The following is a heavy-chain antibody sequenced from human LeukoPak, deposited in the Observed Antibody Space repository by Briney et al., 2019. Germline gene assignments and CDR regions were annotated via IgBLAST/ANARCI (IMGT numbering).Heavy chain of an antibody. CDR2: FDPEDGET. CDR3: ATVDKLFSPVVRCSGSCSDDAFDI. J-gene: IGHJ3*02. V-gene: IGHV1-24*01. CDR1: GYTLTELS. D-gene: IGHD2-15*01. Sequence: ASVKVSCKVSGYTLTELSMHWVRQAPGKGLEWMGGFDPEDGETIYAQKFQGRVTMTEDTSTDTAYMELSSLRSEDTAVYYCATVDKLFSPVVRCSGSCSDDAFDIWGQGTMVTVSS.